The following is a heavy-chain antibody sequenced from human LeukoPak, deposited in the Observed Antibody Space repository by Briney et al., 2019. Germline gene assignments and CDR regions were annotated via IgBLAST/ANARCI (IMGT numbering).Heavy chain of an antibody. V-gene: IGHV4-39*01. J-gene: IGHJ4*02. CDR1: GGSISSSSYY. Sequence: SETLSLTCTVSGGSISSSSYYWGWIRQPPGKGLEWIGSIYYSGSTYYNPSLKSRVTISVDTSKNQFSLKLSSVTAADTAVYYCARLAGSFYFDYWGQGTLVTVSS. D-gene: IGHD3-10*01. CDR2: IYYSGST. CDR3: ARLAGSFYFDY.